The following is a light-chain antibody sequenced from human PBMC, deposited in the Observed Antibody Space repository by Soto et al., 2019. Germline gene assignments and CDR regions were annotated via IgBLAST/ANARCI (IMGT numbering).Light chain of an antibody. J-gene: IGKJ1*01. CDR1: QSVSSSY. Sequence: EIVLTQSPGTLSLSPGDRATLSCRASQSVSSSYLAWYQQKPGQAPGLLIYGASSRATGIPDRFSGSGSGTDFTLTISRLEPEDFAVYYCQQYGRSPWTFG. CDR3: QQYGRSPWT. V-gene: IGKV3-20*01. CDR2: GAS.